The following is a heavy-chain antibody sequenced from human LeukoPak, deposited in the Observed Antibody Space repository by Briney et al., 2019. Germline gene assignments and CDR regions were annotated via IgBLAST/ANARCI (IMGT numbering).Heavy chain of an antibody. CDR2: IKTDGSVK. Sequence: GGSLRLSCAASGFTFSTSWMSWVRQAPGKGLEWVASIKTDGSVKYYMDSVKGRFTISRDNAKNSLYLQMNSLRAEDTAVYYCAKEEWLLAVYFDYWGQGTLVTVSS. J-gene: IGHJ4*02. CDR3: AKEEWLLAVYFDY. CDR1: GFTFSTSW. D-gene: IGHD3-3*01. V-gene: IGHV3-7*03.